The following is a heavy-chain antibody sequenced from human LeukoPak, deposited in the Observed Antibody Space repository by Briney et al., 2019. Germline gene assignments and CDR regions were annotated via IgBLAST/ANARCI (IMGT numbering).Heavy chain of an antibody. CDR1: GGTFSSYA. V-gene: IGHV7-4-1*02. Sequence: ASVKVSCKASGGTFSSYAISWVRQAPGQGLEWMGWINTNTGNPTYAQGFTGRFVFSLDTSVSTAYLQISSLKAEDTAVYYCARVKSAMIRGVMLNYWGQGTLVTVSS. J-gene: IGHJ4*02. CDR2: INTNTGNP. D-gene: IGHD3-10*01. CDR3: ARVKSAMIRGVMLNY.